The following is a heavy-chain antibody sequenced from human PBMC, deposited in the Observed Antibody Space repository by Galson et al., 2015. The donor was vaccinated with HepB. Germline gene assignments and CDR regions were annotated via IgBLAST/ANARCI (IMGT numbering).Heavy chain of an antibody. J-gene: IGHJ3*02. V-gene: IGHV5-10-1*04. CDR3: ARLAGANYVVAAFDI. CDR2: IDPKNSYT. CDR1: EYNFASYW. D-gene: IGHD4/OR15-4a*01. Sequence: QSGAEVKQPGESLRISCKGSEYNFASYWISWVRQMPGKGLEWMAMIDPKNSYTHYSPSFQGQVTISADKSISTAYLQWSSLKASDTAIYYCARLAGANYVVAAFDIWGQGTMVTVSS.